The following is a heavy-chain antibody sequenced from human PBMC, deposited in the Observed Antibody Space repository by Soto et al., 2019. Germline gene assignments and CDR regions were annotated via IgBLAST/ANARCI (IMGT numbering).Heavy chain of an antibody. D-gene: IGHD3-16*01. Sequence: GGSLRLSCAASGFTFDDYTMHWVRQAPGKGLEWVSLISWDGGSTYYADSVKGRFTISRDNSKNSLYLQMNSLRTEDTALYYWEKDIPPGEPSGYYYGMDVGGQGTRVTVPS. CDR1: GFTFDDYT. V-gene: IGHV3-43*01. J-gene: IGHJ6*02. CDR2: ISWDGGST. CDR3: EKDIPPGEPSGYYYGMDV.